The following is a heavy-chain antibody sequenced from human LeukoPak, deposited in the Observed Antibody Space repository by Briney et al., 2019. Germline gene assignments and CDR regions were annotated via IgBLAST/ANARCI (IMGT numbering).Heavy chain of an antibody. Sequence: PGGSLRLSCAASGFTFSSYAMSWVRQAPGNGLEWVSAISGSGGSTYYADSVKGRFTISRDTSKNTLYLQMNSLRAEDTAVYYCAKALPPTMIVVVMIDYWGQGTLVTVSS. V-gene: IGHV3-23*01. CDR3: AKALPPTMIVVVMIDY. D-gene: IGHD3-22*01. J-gene: IGHJ4*02. CDR1: GFTFSSYA. CDR2: ISGSGGST.